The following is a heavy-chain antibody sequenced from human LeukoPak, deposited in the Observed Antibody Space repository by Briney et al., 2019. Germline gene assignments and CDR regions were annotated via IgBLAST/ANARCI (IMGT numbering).Heavy chain of an antibody. CDR3: AIGDVAASGGSPGHTTQHCFDP. J-gene: IGHJ5*02. D-gene: IGHD6-13*01. Sequence: SETLSLTCTVSGGSISSSSYYWGWIRQPPGKGLEWIGSISYTGSTFYNPSLQSRVTISLDTSKNQFSLRLSSVTAADTAVYYCAIGDVAASGGSPGHTTQHCFDPWGQGTLVTVSS. CDR1: GGSISSSSYY. CDR2: ISYTGST. V-gene: IGHV4-39*07.